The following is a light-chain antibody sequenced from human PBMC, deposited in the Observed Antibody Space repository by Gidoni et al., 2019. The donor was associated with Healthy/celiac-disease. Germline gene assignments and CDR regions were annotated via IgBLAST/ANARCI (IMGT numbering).Light chain of an antibody. CDR2: DAS. CDR3: QQYNSYPWT. V-gene: IGKV1-5*01. Sequence: DIQMTQSPSTLSASGGDRVTITCRASQSISSWLAWYQQKPGKAPKLLIYDASSLESGVPSRFSGSGSGTEFTLTISSLQPDDFATYYCQQYNSYPWTFXQXTKVEIK. J-gene: IGKJ1*01. CDR1: QSISSW.